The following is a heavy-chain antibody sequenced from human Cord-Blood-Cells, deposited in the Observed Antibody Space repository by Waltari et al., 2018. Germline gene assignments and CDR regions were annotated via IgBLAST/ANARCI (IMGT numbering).Heavy chain of an antibody. CDR3: ARAGTLYDAFDI. J-gene: IGHJ3*02. Sequence: EVQLVESGGGLVQPGRSLRLSCAASGFTFDDYAMHWVRQAPGKGLEWVSGISWDSGSIGYADSVKGRFTISRDNANNSLYLQMNSLRAEDMALYYCARAGTLYDAFDIWGQGTMVTVSS. CDR2: ISWDSGSI. D-gene: IGHD3-16*02. CDR1: GFTFDDYA. V-gene: IGHV3-9*03.